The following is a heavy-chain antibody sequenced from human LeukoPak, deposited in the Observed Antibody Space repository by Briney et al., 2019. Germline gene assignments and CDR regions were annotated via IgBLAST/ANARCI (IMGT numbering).Heavy chain of an antibody. Sequence: GAXVKVSCKASGYTFTNYAVNWLRQAPGQRLEWMGWINAGNGDTKFSQNYQARVTITRDASASTAYMELSSLTSEDTAVYFCARGLWSAHRREYYFDSWGQGTLVTVSS. D-gene: IGHD3-3*01. V-gene: IGHV1-3*01. CDR3: ARGLWSAHRREYYFDS. CDR1: GYTFTNYA. J-gene: IGHJ4*02. CDR2: INAGNGDT.